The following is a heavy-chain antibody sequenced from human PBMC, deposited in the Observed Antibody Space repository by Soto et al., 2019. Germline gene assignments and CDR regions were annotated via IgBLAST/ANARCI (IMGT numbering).Heavy chain of an antibody. CDR3: AKDFKVSGSHYGTLNYYYGMDV. J-gene: IGHJ6*02. CDR1: GFTFSKYC. Sequence: PGGSLRLSCEASGFTFSKYCMQWVRQAPGKGLEWVAVISYDGYLKYYVDSVKGRFTVARDNSKNTLFLEMNSLRVEDTAVYFCAKDFKVSGSHYGTLNYYYGMDVWGQGTTVTVSS. V-gene: IGHV3-30*18. CDR2: ISYDGYLK. D-gene: IGHD3-10*01.